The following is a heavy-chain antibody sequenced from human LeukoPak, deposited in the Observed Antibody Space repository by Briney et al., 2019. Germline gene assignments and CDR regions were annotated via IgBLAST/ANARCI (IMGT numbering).Heavy chain of an antibody. CDR1: GFTFTSYG. CDR2: ISAYNGNT. D-gene: IGHD6-19*01. J-gene: IGHJ5*02. V-gene: IGHV1-18*01. Sequence: GGSLRLSCAASGFTFTSYGISWVRQAPGQGLEWMGWISAYNGNTNYAQKLQGRVTMTTDTSTSTAYMELRSLRSDDTAVYYCAREEAVAPGWFDPWGQGTLVTVSS. CDR3: AREEAVAPGWFDP.